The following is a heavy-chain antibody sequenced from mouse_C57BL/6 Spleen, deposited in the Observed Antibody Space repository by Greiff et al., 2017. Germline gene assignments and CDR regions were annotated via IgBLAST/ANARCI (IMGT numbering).Heavy chain of an antibody. CDR3: ARDPVLRPGYFDV. V-gene: IGHV5-4*01. J-gene: IGHJ1*03. CDR1: GFTFSSYA. CDR2: ISDGGSYT. Sequence: DVKLVESGGGLVKPGGSLKLSCAASGFTFSSYAMSWVRQTPEKRLEWVATISDGGSYTYYPDNVKGRFTISRDNAKNNLYLQMSHLKSEDTAMYYCARDPVLRPGYFDVWGTGTTVTVSS. D-gene: IGHD2-12*01.